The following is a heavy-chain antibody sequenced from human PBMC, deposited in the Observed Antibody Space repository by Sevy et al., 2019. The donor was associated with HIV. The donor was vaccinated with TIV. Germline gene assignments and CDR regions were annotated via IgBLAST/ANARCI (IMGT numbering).Heavy chain of an antibody. CDR2: INHSGRT. D-gene: IGHD1-1*01. J-gene: IGHJ2*01. CDR3: VRGIFPEHLRTDFWYYDL. CDR1: SGSFSGYY. Sequence: SETLSLTCAVYSGSFSGYYWTWIRQSPGKGLDWIGEINHSGRTNYNPSLKSRVTMSVDQSKNQFYLKLTSVTVADTAVYYCVRGIFPEHLRTDFWYYDLWGRGTLVTVSS. V-gene: IGHV4-34*01.